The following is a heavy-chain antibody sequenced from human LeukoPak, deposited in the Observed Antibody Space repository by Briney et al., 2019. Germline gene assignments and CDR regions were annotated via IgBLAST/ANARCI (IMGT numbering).Heavy chain of an antibody. Sequence: PGGSLRLSCAASGFTVSSNYMSWVRQAPGKGLEWVSVIYSGGSTYYADSVKGRFTISRDNSKNTLYLQMNSLRAEDTAVYYCATRSGRHPFLFDYWGQGTLVTVSS. V-gene: IGHV3-53*01. CDR3: ATRSGRHPFLFDY. D-gene: IGHD3-3*01. CDR1: GFTVSSNY. CDR2: IYSGGST. J-gene: IGHJ4*02.